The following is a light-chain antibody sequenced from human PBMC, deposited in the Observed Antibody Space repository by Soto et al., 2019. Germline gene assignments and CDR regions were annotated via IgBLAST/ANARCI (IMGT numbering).Light chain of an antibody. CDR3: QQYYSTLPYT. J-gene: IGKJ2*01. CDR1: QSVLYSSNNKNY. V-gene: IGKV4-1*01. Sequence: DIVMTQSPDSLAVSLGERATINCKSSQSVLYSSNNKNYLAWYQQKPGQPPKLLIYWASTRESGVPDRFSGSGSGTDFTLTISSLQAEDVAVYYCQQYYSTLPYTFGQGNKLEIK. CDR2: WAS.